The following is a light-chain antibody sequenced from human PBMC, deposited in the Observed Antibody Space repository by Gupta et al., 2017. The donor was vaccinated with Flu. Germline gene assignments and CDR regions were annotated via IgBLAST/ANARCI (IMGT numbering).Light chain of an antibody. J-gene: IGLJ2*01. Sequence: SSVLTQTPSVSVAPGQTATITCGGDTLGSRSVNWYQQRPGQAPLLVVHDSTDRPSGVPDRIAGSNSANTATLTITGVEDGDEADYYCQVWDKSTEHVVFGGGTRLTVL. CDR1: TLGSRS. CDR3: QVWDKSTEHVV. V-gene: IGLV3-21*02. CDR2: DST.